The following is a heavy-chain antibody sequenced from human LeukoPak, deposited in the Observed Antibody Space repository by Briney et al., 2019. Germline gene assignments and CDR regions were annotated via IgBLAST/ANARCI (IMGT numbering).Heavy chain of an antibody. CDR1: GVSISSSNSY. Sequence: SETLSLTGTVSGVSISSSNSYWGWIRQPPGKGLEWIGSIYYSGNTYYNASLKSQVSISLETSKNQFSLRLSSVTAADTAVYFCARGILRDYYDSSGFYHRGGVGYWGQGTLVTVSS. J-gene: IGHJ4*02. D-gene: IGHD3-22*01. CDR2: IYYSGNT. CDR3: ARGILRDYYDSSGFYHRGGVGY. V-gene: IGHV4-39*01.